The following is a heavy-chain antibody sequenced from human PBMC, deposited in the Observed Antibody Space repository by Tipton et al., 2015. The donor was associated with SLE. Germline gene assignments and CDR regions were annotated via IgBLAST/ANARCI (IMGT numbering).Heavy chain of an antibody. CDR3: ARGLSGYSSSWFYYYYGMDV. Sequence: TLSLTCAVYGGSFSGYYWSWIRQPPGKGLEWIGEINHSGSTNYNPSLKSRVTISLDTSKNQFSLRLSSATAADTAVYYCARGLSGYSSSWFYYYYGMDVWGQGTTVTVSS. V-gene: IGHV4-34*01. CDR1: GGSFSGYY. J-gene: IGHJ6*02. D-gene: IGHD6-13*01. CDR2: INHSGST.